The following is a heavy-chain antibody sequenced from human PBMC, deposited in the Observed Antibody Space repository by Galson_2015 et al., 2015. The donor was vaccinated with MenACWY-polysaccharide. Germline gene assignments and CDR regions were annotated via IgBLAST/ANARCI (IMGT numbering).Heavy chain of an antibody. D-gene: IGHD6-13*01. Sequence: ATLSLTCSVSHSSINSSYYWGWVRQPPGQGLEWVGSTFHSGSLYQNPSLRGRVTMSVDTSTNHFSLALTSVTAADTAVYYCTSGQLRWYPFDYWGHGTLVTVAS. V-gene: IGHV4-38-2*02. CDR1: HSSINSSYY. CDR3: TSGQLRWYPFDY. CDR2: TFHSGSL. J-gene: IGHJ4*01.